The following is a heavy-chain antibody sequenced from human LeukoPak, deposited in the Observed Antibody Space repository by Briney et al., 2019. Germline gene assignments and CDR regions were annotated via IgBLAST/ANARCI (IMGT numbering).Heavy chain of an antibody. CDR1: GYTFTSYD. J-gene: IGHJ6*03. CDR2: IIPIFGSA. Sequence: SVKVSCKASGYTFTSYDINWVRQATGQGLEWMGGIIPIFGSANYAQKFQGRVTITADKSTSTAYMELSSLRSEDTAVYYCAREALGYNYDFPNGGYYYMDVWGKGTTVTVSS. D-gene: IGHD3-3*01. CDR3: AREALGYNYDFPNGGYYYMDV. V-gene: IGHV1-69*06.